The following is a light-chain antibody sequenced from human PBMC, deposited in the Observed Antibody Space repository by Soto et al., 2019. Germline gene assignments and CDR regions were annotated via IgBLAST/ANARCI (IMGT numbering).Light chain of an antibody. CDR2: SNN. Sequence: QSVLTQPPSASGTPGQRVTISCSGSSSNIGSNYVYWYQQLPGTAPKLLIYSNNQRPSGVPDRFSGPKSGTSASLAISGLRSEDEADYYCAAWDDSLSGRYVFGTGTKVTVL. CDR3: AAWDDSLSGRYV. J-gene: IGLJ1*01. CDR1: SSNIGSNY. V-gene: IGLV1-47*02.